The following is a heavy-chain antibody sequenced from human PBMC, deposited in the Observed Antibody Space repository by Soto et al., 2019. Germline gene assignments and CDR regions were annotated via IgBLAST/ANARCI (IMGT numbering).Heavy chain of an antibody. Sequence: QVQLVQSGAEMKKPGSSVKVSCTTSGGTFSSNAISWVRQAPGQGLEWMGGIIPIFGKANYAQKFQGRITITADADTSTAYMELSSLTSDDTAVYYCARDYSSSRGGAFDIWGQGTMVTVSS. CDR3: ARDYSSSRGGAFDI. V-gene: IGHV1-69*01. D-gene: IGHD6-6*01. CDR2: IIPIFGKA. CDR1: GGTFSSNA. J-gene: IGHJ3*02.